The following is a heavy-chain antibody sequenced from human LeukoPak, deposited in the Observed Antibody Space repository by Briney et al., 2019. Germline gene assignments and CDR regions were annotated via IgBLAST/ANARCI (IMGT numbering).Heavy chain of an antibody. D-gene: IGHD6-13*01. CDR1: GYTFTGYY. Sequence: ASVKVSCKASGYTFTGYYMHWVRQAPGQGLEWMGWINPNSGGTNYAQKFQGRVTMTRNTSISTAYMELSSLRSEDTAVYYCARGGYSNNWFDPWGQGTLVTVSS. CDR3: ARGGYSNNWFDP. V-gene: IGHV1-2*02. J-gene: IGHJ5*02. CDR2: INPNSGGT.